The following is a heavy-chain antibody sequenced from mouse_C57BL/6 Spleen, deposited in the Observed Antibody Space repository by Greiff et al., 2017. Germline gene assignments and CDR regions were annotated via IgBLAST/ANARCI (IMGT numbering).Heavy chain of an antibody. Sequence: VKLVESGPGLVAPSQSLSITCTVSGFSLTSYGVHWVRQPPGKGLEWLVVIWSDGSTTYNSALKSRLSISKDNSKSQVFLKMNSLQTDDTAMYYCARHDYYGRGYFDYWGQGTTLTVSS. CDR3: ARHDYYGRGYFDY. V-gene: IGHV2-6-1*01. CDR1: GFSLTSYG. D-gene: IGHD1-1*01. J-gene: IGHJ2*01. CDR2: IWSDGST.